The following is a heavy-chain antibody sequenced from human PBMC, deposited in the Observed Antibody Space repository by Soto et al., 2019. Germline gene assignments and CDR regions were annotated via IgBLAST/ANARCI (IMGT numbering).Heavy chain of an antibody. CDR2: ISSSSSYI. V-gene: IGHV3-21*01. Sequence: GGSLRLSCAASGFTFSSYSMNWVRQAPGKGLEWVSSISSSSSYIYYADSVKGRFTISRDNAKNSLYLQMNSLRAEDTAVYYCASTSGSYRPFDYWGQGTLVTVSS. D-gene: IGHD1-26*01. CDR1: GFTFSSYS. J-gene: IGHJ4*02. CDR3: ASTSGSYRPFDY.